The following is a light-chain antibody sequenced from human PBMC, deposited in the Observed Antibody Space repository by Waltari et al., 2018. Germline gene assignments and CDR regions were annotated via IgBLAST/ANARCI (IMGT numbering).Light chain of an antibody. Sequence: EIVLTQSPGTLSLSPGERATLSCRARQSGSSSDLAWYPQKPGQAPRPLSYGASSTATGIPDRFSGSGSGTDFTLTISRLEPEDFAVYYCQQYGRSPPSLTFGGGTKVEIK. V-gene: IGKV3-20*01. CDR2: GAS. J-gene: IGKJ4*01. CDR3: QQYGRSPPSLT. CDR1: QSGSSSD.